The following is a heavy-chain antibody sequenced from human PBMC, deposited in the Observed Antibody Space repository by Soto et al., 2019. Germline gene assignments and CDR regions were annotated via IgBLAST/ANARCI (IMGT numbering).Heavy chain of an antibody. D-gene: IGHD1-26*01. V-gene: IGHV3-30*18. CDR2: ISYDGSNK. Sequence: GGSLRLSCAASGFTFSSYGMHWVRQAPGKGLEWVAVISYDGSNKYYADSVKGRFTISRDNSKNTLYLQMNSLRAEDRAVYYCVKDRVQSSGSNLPLGYWVQGTLVTVFS. CDR3: VKDRVQSSGSNLPLGY. CDR1: GFTFSSYG. J-gene: IGHJ4*02.